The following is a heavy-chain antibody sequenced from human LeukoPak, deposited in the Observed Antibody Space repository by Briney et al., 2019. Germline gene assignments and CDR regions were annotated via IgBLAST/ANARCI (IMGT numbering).Heavy chain of an antibody. D-gene: IGHD1-14*01. J-gene: IGHJ6*03. V-gene: IGHV1-69*01. CDR1: GGTFSSYA. CDR2: IIPIFGTA. CDR3: ARGYGNYYYYYYMDV. Sequence: SVKVSCKAPGGTFSSYAISWVRQAPGQGLEWMGGIIPIFGTASYAQKFQGRVTITADESTSTTYMELSSLRSEDTAVYYCARGYGNYYYYYYMDVWGKGTTVTVSS.